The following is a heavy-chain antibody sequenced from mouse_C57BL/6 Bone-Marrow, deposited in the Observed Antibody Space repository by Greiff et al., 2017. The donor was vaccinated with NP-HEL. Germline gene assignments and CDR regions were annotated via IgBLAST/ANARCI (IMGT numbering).Heavy chain of an antibody. J-gene: IGHJ2*01. CDR2: IHPNSGST. Sequence: QVQLQQPGAELVKPGASVKLSCKASGYTFTSYWMHWVKQRPGQGLEWIGMIHPNSGSTNYNEKFKSKATMTVDKSPSTAYMQLSSLTSEDSAVYYCARWGYDCDYWGQGTTLTVSS. CDR3: ARWGYDCDY. D-gene: IGHD2-4*01. V-gene: IGHV1-64*01. CDR1: GYTFTSYW.